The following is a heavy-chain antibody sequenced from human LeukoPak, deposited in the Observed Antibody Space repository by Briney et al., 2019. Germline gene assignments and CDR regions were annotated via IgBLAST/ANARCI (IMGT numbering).Heavy chain of an antibody. CDR1: GGTLSSYA. CDR3: ARATYYYDSSGYFTSFDY. D-gene: IGHD3-22*01. V-gene: IGHV1-69*01. CDR2: IIPIFGTA. J-gene: IGHJ4*02. Sequence: GASVKVSCKASGGTLSSYAISWVRQAPGQGLEWMGGIIPIFGTANYAQKFQGRVTITADESTSTAYMELSSLRSEDTAVYYCARATYYYDSSGYFTSFDYWGQGTLVTVSS.